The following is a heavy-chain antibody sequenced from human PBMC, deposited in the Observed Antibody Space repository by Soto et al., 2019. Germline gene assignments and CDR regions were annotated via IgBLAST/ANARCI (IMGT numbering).Heavy chain of an antibody. CDR2: IIPIFGTA. CDR3: ARGCSSTRCYRGPNWFDP. Sequence: QVQLVQSGAEVKKPGSSVKVSCKASGGTFSSYAISWVRQAPGQGLEWMGGIIPIFGTANYAQKFQGRVTVNADKSTSTAYLELSRLRSEATDVYDCARGCSSTRCYRGPNWFDPWGQGTLVTVSS. V-gene: IGHV1-69*06. J-gene: IGHJ5*02. D-gene: IGHD2-2*01. CDR1: GGTFSSYA.